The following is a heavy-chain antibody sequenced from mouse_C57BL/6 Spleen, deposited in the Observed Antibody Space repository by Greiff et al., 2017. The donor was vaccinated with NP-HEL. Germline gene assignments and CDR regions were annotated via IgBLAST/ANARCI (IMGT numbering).Heavy chain of an antibody. CDR2: IDPSDSYT. D-gene: IGHD2-10*01. CDR1: GYTFTSYW. Sequence: QVQLQQPGAELVKPGASVKLSCKASGYTFTSYWMQWVKQRPGQGLEWIGEIDPSDSYTNYNQKFKGKATLTVDTSSSTAYMQLSSLTSEDSAVYYCARTLLYPFAYWGQGTLVTVSA. CDR3: ARTLLYPFAY. J-gene: IGHJ3*01. V-gene: IGHV1-50*01.